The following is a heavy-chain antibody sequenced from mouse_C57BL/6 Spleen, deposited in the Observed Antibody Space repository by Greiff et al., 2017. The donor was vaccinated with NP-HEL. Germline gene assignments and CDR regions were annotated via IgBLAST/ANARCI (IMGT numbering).Heavy chain of an antibody. CDR2: IYPGDGDT. D-gene: IGHD1-1*01. V-gene: IGHV1-80*01. CDR3: ARPGSSPAWFAY. Sequence: VMLVESGAELVKPGASVKISCKASGYAFSSYWMNWVKQRPGKGLEWIGQIYPGDGDTNYNGKFKGKATLTADKSSSTAYMQLSSLTSEDSAVYFCARPGSSPAWFAYWGQGTLVTVSA. J-gene: IGHJ3*01. CDR1: GYAFSSYW.